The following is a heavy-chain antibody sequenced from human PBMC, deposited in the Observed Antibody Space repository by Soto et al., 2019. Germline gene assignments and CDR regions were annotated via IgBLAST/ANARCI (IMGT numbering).Heavy chain of an antibody. CDR1: GYTFTGYY. V-gene: IGHV1-2*04. J-gene: IGHJ6*02. D-gene: IGHD6-13*01. CDR3: ARDLAYTAAAGDYYYYGMDV. Sequence: QVQLVQSGAEVKKPGASVKVSCKASGYTFTGYYMHWVRQAPGQGLEWMGWINPNSGGTNYAQKFQGWVTMTRDTSISTAYMELSRLRSDDTAVYYCARDLAYTAAAGDYYYYGMDVWGQGTTVTVSS. CDR2: INPNSGGT.